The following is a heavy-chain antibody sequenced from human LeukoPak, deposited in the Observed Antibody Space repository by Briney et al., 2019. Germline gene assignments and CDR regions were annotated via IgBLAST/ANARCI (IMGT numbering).Heavy chain of an antibody. J-gene: IGHJ3*01. D-gene: IGHD2-21*02. V-gene: IGHV1-2*02. CDR2: INPNTGDT. CDR1: GYTFTGYY. Sequence: ASVKVSCKASGYTFTGYYIHWVRQAPGQGLEWMGWINPNTGDTNYAQKFQGRVAMTRDTSVSTAYVDLSSLGSADTAVYFCARDPVYCGGNCPWRQGTMVTVSS. CDR3: ARDPVYCGGNCP.